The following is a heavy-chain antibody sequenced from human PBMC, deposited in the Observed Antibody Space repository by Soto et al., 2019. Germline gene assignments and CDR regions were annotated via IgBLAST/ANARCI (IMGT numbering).Heavy chain of an antibody. CDR1: GFRFSDHS. CDR3: ARLPKGSLVTA. D-gene: IGHD2-21*02. CDR2: ISSSGDTT. Sequence: VQLVESGGGLVSPGGSLTLSCVGSGFRFSDHSMHWVRRAPGTGLQWLSYISSSGDTTHYADSVRGRFTVSRDNAKYAVFLRMDSVIDYGTSMYYCARLPKGSLVTAWGQGTLFTVSS. V-gene: IGHV3-48*02. J-gene: IGHJ4*02.